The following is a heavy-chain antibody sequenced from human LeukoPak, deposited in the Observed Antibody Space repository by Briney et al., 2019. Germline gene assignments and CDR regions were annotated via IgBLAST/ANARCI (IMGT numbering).Heavy chain of an antibody. D-gene: IGHD3-22*01. V-gene: IGHV1-46*01. J-gene: IGHJ4*02. Sequence: ASVKVSCKASGYTFTSYYIHWVRQAPGQGLEWMGMINPSGGSTNYAQTFQGRVTMTRDMSTSTVYMELSSLRSEDTAVYYCARVHHYFDIAFDYWGQGTLVTVSS. CDR1: GYTFTSYY. CDR3: ARVHHYFDIAFDY. CDR2: INPSGGST.